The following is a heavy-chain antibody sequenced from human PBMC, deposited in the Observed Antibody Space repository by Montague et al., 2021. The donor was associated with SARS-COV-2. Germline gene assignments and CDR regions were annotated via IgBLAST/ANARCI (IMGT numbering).Heavy chain of an antibody. CDR1: GFTFSSYA. CDR3: AKAPYETAYVFDY. J-gene: IGHJ4*02. V-gene: IGHV3-23*01. CDR2: ISGSGGST. D-gene: IGHD2-21*02. Sequence: SLRLSCAASGFTFSSYAMTWVRQAPGKGLEWVSSISGSGGSTYYXXSLKGRFTISRDNSKNTLSLQMNSLRAEDTAVYYCAKAPYETAYVFDYWGQGTLVTVSS.